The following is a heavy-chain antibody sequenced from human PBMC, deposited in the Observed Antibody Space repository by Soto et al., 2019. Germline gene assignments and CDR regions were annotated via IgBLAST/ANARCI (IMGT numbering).Heavy chain of an antibody. CDR2: IYYVGSI. D-gene: IGHD4-17*01. Sequence: SETLSLTCTVSGGSISSTSYYWDWIRQPPGKGLEWIGSIYYVGSIYYNPSLKSRVTMSVDTSKNQFSLKLSPVTAADTAVYYCARRVYGDYFDYWGQGTLVTVSS. CDR1: GGSISSTSYY. J-gene: IGHJ4*02. CDR3: ARRVYGDYFDY. V-gene: IGHV4-39*01.